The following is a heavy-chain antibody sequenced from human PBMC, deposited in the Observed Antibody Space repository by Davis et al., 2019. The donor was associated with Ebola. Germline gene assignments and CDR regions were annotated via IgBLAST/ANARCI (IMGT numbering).Heavy chain of an antibody. Sequence: PSETLSLTCTVSGGSISSYYWSWIRQPPGKGLEWIGYIYYSGSTNYNPSLKSRVTISVDTSKNQFSLKLSSVTAADTAVYYCARGCGGDCLMVWGQGTMVTVSS. CDR2: IYYSGST. V-gene: IGHV4-59*01. CDR1: GGSISSYY. J-gene: IGHJ3*01. CDR3: ARGCGGDCLMV. D-gene: IGHD2-21*01.